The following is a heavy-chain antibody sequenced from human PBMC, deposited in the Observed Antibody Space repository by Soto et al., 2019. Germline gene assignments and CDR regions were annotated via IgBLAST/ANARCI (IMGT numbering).Heavy chain of an antibody. D-gene: IGHD1-1*01. CDR1: GFTFSAYA. J-gene: IGHJ2*01. CDR3: AKFEGHPLEYWYPDF. V-gene: IGHV3-23*01. CDR2: IHGGGGAT. Sequence: GGSLRLSCAASGFTFSAYAMGWVRQAPGKGLEWVSTIHGGGGATHYADSVKGRFTISRDDSKNTLYAQMNSLRAEDTAVYYCAKFEGHPLEYWYPDFRDRGTLVTVPP.